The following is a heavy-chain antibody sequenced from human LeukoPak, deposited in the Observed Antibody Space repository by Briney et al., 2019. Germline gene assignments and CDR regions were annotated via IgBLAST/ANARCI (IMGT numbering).Heavy chain of an antibody. D-gene: IGHD3-22*01. CDR3: TSHDYYDSSGFLPLDY. J-gene: IGHJ4*02. CDR1: GFTFSGSA. CDR2: IRSKANSYAT. V-gene: IGHV3-73*01. Sequence: GRSLRLSCAASGFTFSGSAMHWVRQASGKGLEWVGRIRSKANSYATAYAASVKGRFTISRDDSKNTAYLQMNSLKTEDTAVYYCTSHDYYDSSGFLPLDYWGQGTLVTVSS.